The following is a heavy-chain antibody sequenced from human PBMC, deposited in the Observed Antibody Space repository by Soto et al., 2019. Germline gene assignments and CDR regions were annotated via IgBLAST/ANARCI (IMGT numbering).Heavy chain of an antibody. Sequence: GGSLRLSCAASGFTFSSYSMNWVRQAPGKGLEWVSSISSSSSYIYYADSVKGRFTISRDNAKNSLYLQMNSLRAEDTAVYYCARWIQRVGGSGFDYWGQGTLVTVSS. CDR3: ARWIQRVGGSGFDY. D-gene: IGHD5-18*01. J-gene: IGHJ4*02. CDR1: GFTFSSYS. CDR2: ISSSSSYI. V-gene: IGHV3-21*01.